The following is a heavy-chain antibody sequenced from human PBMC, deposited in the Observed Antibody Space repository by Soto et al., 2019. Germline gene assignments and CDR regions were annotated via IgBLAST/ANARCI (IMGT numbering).Heavy chain of an antibody. D-gene: IGHD5-12*01. CDR2: IYYSGST. CDR1: GGSISSYY. CDR3: ARHATITLDYYYYYMDV. Sequence: SETLSLTCTVSGGSISSYYWSWIRQPPGKGLEWIGYIYYSGSTNYNPSLMSRVTISVDTSKNQFSLKLSSVTAADTAVYYCARHATITLDYYYYYMDVWGKGTTVTVSS. V-gene: IGHV4-59*08. J-gene: IGHJ6*03.